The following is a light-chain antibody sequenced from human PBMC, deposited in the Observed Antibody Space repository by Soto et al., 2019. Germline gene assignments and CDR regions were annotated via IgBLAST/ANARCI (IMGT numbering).Light chain of an antibody. V-gene: IGKV3-20*01. CDR2: GAS. J-gene: IGKJ1*01. CDR3: QHYGTSWT. CDR1: QSVRSTY. Sequence: EIVLTQSPGTLSLSPGERATLSCRASQSVRSTYLAWYQQKPGQAPRLLIYGASSRATGIPDRFSGSGSGTAFTLTISRLEPEDFAVYYCQHYGTSWTLGQGTKVEI.